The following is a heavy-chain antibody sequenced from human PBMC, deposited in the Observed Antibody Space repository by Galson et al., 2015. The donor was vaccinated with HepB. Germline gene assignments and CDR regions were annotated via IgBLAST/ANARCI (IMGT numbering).Heavy chain of an antibody. V-gene: IGHV3-21*01. CDR2: FSSGCNSI. D-gene: IGHD5-18*01. J-gene: IGHJ6*02. Sequence: SLRLSCAASGFAFLSYTFNWVRQAPGKGLEWVSSFSSGCNSIHYADSVNGRFTISRHNAKSSLYLQMNSLRVEDTAVYYCARVLYSYERGNYYGLDVWGQGTTVTVSS. CDR1: GFAFLSYT. CDR3: ARVLYSYERGNYYGLDV.